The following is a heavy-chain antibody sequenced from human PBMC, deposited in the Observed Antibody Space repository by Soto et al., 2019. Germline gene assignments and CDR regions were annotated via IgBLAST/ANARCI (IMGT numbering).Heavy chain of an antibody. CDR2: ISGSGGST. Sequence: GGSLRLSCAASGFTFSSYAMSWVRQAPGKGLEWVSAISGSGGSTYYADSVKGRFTISRDNSKNTLYLQMNSLRAEDTAVYYCATIGSCSSTSCLYFDYWGQGTLVTVSS. D-gene: IGHD2-2*01. CDR1: GFTFSSYA. V-gene: IGHV3-23*01. CDR3: ATIGSCSSTSCLYFDY. J-gene: IGHJ4*02.